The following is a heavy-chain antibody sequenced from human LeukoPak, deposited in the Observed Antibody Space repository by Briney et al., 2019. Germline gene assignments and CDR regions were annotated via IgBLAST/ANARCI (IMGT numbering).Heavy chain of an antibody. D-gene: IGHD2-2*01. CDR1: GDSMSSTKW. J-gene: IGHJ5*02. Sequence: PSETLSLTCAVSGDSMSSTKWWSWVRQPPGKGLEWIGEIYHGGSTNYNPSLKSRITMSVDRSKNQVSLNLSSVTAADTAVYYCATSTIMSDFCSASWAQGTLVTVSS. CDR3: ATSTIMSDFCSAS. CDR2: IYHGGST. V-gene: IGHV4-4*02.